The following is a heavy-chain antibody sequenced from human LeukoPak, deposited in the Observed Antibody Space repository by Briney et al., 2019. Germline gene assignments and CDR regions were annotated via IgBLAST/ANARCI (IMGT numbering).Heavy chain of an antibody. CDR1: GFTFTNYW. CDR2: IRQDGSEK. Sequence: GGSLRLSCAVSGFTFTNYWMSWVRQASGKGLEWLANIRQDGSEKYYVDSVKGRFTISRDNARNSLFLQMNSLRAEDTAVYYCVSHGPFWGQGTLVTVSS. J-gene: IGHJ4*02. CDR3: VSHGPF. V-gene: IGHV3-7*01.